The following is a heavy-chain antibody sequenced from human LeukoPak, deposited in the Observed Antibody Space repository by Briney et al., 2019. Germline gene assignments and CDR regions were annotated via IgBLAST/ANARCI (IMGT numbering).Heavy chain of an antibody. V-gene: IGHV4-59*02. CDR1: GGSVSGYY. J-gene: IGHJ4*02. CDR2: VYYSRST. Sequence: SETLSLTCVVSGGSVSGYYWGWIRQPPGRGLEWLGYVYYSRSTNYNPSFKSRITISVDTSRNQFSLQLSSVTAADTAVYYCARIHRYCSGGACYVLGNWGQGTLVAVSS. CDR3: ARIHRYCSGGACYVLGN. D-gene: IGHD2-15*01.